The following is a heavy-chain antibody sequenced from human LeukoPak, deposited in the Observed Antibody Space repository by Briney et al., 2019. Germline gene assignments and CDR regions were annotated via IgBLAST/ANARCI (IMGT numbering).Heavy chain of an antibody. CDR3: ARGPYYYGSGSYDGYYFDY. D-gene: IGHD3-10*01. CDR1: DDSFSSHY. J-gene: IGHJ4*02. CDR2: IYYSGST. Sequence: SETLSLTCAVSDDSFSSHYWSWIRPPPGKGLEWIGYIYYSGSTNYNPSLKSRVTISVDTSKNQFSLKLSSVTAADTAVYYCARGPYYYGSGSYDGYYFDYWGQGTLVTVSS. V-gene: IGHV4-59*11.